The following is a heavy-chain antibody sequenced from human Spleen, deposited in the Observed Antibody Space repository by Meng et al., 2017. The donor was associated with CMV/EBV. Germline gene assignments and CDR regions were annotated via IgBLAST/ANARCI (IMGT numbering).Heavy chain of an antibody. J-gene: IGHJ3*02. CDR1: GFTFSSYD. V-gene: IGHV3-13*01. D-gene: IGHD1-26*01. Sequence: GESLKISCAACGFTFSSYDMHWVRQGTGKGLEWVSSIGASGHTFYPGSVKGRFTISRESAKSSFYLQMNSLRAGDTAMYYCARWGHDSFDIWGQGTMVTVSS. CDR3: ARWGHDSFDI. CDR2: IGASGHT.